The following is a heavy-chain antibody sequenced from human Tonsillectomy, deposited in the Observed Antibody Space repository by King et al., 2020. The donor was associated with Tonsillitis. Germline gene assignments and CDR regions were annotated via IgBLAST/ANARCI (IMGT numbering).Heavy chain of an antibody. CDR2: INSNGDST. D-gene: IGHD5-12*01. Sequence: EVQLVESGGGLVQPGGSLRLSCLTSGFTFSSYAMDWVRQAPGKGLEYVSAINSNGDSTYYADSVKGRFTISRDNSKNTLYLQMSSLRPEDTAVYYCVKDPRVDIVTTTPYYFDYWGQGTLVTVSS. V-gene: IGHV3-64D*06. CDR3: VKDPRVDIVTTTPYYFDY. J-gene: IGHJ4*02. CDR1: GFTFSSYA.